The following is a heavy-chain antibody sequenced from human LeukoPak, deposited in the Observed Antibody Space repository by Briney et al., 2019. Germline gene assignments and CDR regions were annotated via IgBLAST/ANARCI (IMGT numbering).Heavy chain of an antibody. J-gene: IGHJ4*02. CDR2: INPSSGST. D-gene: IGHD2-15*01. CDR1: GYTFTSYY. V-gene: IGHV1-46*01. Sequence: EASVKVSCKASGYTFTSYYMHWVRQAPGQGLERMAIINPSSGSTSYARKFQGRVTVTRDTSTSTVYMDLSSLRSEDTAVYYCARGGCDGGSCLDYYWGQGTLVTVSS. CDR3: ARGGCDGGSCLDYY.